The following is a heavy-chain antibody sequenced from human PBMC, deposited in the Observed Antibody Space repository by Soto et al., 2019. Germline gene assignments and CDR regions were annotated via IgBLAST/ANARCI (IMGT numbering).Heavy chain of an antibody. Sequence: QVQLQESGPGLVKPSQTLSLTCTVSGGSISSGGYYWSWIRQHPGKGLEWIGYIYDSGSTYYNPSLKRRVTIAVCTSKNRFALMLSSVTAAGTGVDYCASAGGFQWFDSWGQGRLVTV. CDR1: GGSISSGGYY. CDR3: ASAGGFQWFDS. V-gene: IGHV4-31*03. D-gene: IGHD3-10*01. J-gene: IGHJ5*01. CDR2: IYDSGST.